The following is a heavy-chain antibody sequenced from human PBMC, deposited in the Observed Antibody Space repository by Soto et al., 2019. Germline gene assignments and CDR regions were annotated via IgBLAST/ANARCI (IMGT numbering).Heavy chain of an antibody. V-gene: IGHV3-48*01. CDR1: GFTFSSYS. J-gene: IGHJ4*02. Sequence: GGSLRLSCAASGFTFSSYSMNWVRQAPGKGLERVSYISSSSSSTYYADSVKGRFTISRDNSKNTLYLQMSSLRAEDTAVYFCAKGVDGPHCTRTSCLFYFDYWGQGALVTVSS. D-gene: IGHD2-2*01. CDR2: ISSSSSST. CDR3: AKGVDGPHCTRTSCLFYFDY.